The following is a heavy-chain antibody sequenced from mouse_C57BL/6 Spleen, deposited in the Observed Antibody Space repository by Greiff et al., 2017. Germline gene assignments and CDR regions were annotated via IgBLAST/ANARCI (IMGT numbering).Heavy chain of an antibody. J-gene: IGHJ2*01. CDR3: AREETNWVFDY. V-gene: IGHV1-64*01. D-gene: IGHD4-1*01. CDR2: IHPNSGST. Sequence: QVQLKQPGAELVKPGASVKLSCKASGYTFTSYWMHWVKQRPGQGLEWIGMIHPNSGSTNYNEKFKSKATLTVDKSSSTAYMQLSSLTSEDSAVXSCAREETNWVFDYWGQGTTLTVSS. CDR1: GYTFTSYW.